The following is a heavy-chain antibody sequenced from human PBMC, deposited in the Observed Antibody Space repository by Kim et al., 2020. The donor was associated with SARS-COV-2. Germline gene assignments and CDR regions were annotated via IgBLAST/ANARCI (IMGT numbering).Heavy chain of an antibody. J-gene: IGHJ1*01. D-gene: IGHD6-19*01. CDR3: AKDLAYSSGEAAEYFQH. Sequence: GGSLRLSCAASGFTFSSYGMHWVHQAPGKGLEWVAVISYGGSNKYYADSEKGRFTISRDNSKNTLYLQMNSLRAEDTAVYYCAKDLAYSSGEAAEYFQHWGQGTLVTVSS. CDR1: GFTFSSYG. CDR2: ISYGGSNK. V-gene: IGHV3-30*18.